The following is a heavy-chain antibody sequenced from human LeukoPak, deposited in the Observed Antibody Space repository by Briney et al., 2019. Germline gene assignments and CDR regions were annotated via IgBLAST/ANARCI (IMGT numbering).Heavy chain of an antibody. CDR3: ARHSRSAYSGYENAFDI. J-gene: IGHJ3*02. CDR1: GGSISSGDYY. D-gene: IGHD5-12*01. CDR2: IYYSGST. Sequence: SETLSLTCTVSGGSISSGDYYWSWIRQPPGKGLEWIGYIYYSGSTYYNPSLKSRVTISVDTSKNQFSLKLSSVTAADTAIYYCARHSRSAYSGYENAFDIWGQGTVVTVSS. V-gene: IGHV4-30-4*01.